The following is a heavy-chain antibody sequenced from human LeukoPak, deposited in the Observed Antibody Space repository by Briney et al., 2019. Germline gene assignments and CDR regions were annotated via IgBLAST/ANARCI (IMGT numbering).Heavy chain of an antibody. Sequence: GGSLRLSCAASGFTFDDYAMHWVRQAPGKGLEWVSGISWNSGSIGYADSVKGRFTISRDNAKNSLYLQMNSLRAEDTALYYCAKDNQGYYDILTGSYPDYWGQGTLVTVSS. D-gene: IGHD3-9*01. CDR2: ISWNSGSI. V-gene: IGHV3-9*01. CDR1: GFTFDDYA. CDR3: AKDNQGYYDILTGSYPDY. J-gene: IGHJ4*02.